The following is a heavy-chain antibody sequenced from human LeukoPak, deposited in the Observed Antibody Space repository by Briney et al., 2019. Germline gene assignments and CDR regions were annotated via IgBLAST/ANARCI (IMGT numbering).Heavy chain of an antibody. V-gene: IGHV3-30-3*01. CDR2: ISFDASNT. J-gene: IGHJ4*02. CDR3: ARGRYFSPYYFDF. D-gene: IGHD2/OR15-2a*01. CDR1: GFNFANYA. Sequence: GGSLRLSCAASGFNFANYAMHWVRQAPGKGLEWVAIISFDASNTYYPDYVKGRFTISRDNSKNTLYLQINSLKTEDTAVYSCARGRYFSPYYFDFWGQGTLVTVSS.